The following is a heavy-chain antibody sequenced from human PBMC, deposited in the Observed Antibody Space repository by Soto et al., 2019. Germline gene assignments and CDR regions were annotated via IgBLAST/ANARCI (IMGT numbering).Heavy chain of an antibody. CDR3: AKGSASGRPYYFAS. D-gene: IGHD3-10*01. Sequence: GGSLRLSCAASGFTFSSYAMSWVRQSPGKGLEWVSAIAAGGGATFHADSVKGRFTISRDNTKNTLYLQMNSLKVEDTAIFYCAKGSASGRPYYFASWGQGTLVTVSS. V-gene: IGHV3-23*01. J-gene: IGHJ4*02. CDR2: IAAGGGAT. CDR1: GFTFSSYA.